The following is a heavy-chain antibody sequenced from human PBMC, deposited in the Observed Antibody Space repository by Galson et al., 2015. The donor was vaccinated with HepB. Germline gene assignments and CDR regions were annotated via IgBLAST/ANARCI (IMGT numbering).Heavy chain of an antibody. CDR1: GFSLSTSEVG. CDR2: IYWDDDK. V-gene: IGHV2-5*02. J-gene: IGHJ4*02. Sequence: PALVKPTQTLTLTCTFSGFSLSTSEVGVGWIRQPPGKALEWLALIYWDDDKRYSPSLKSRLTITKDTSKNQVVLTMTNMDPVDTATYYCARYFEGATIIDYWGQGTLVTVSS. CDR3: ARYFEGATIIDY. D-gene: IGHD5-12*01.